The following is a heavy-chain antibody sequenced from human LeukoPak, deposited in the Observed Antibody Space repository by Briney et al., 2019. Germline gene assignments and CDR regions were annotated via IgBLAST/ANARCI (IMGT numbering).Heavy chain of an antibody. Sequence: SQTLSLTCTVSGGSISSGGYYWSWIRQHPGKGLEWIGYIYYSGSTYYNPSLKSRVTISVDTSKNQFSLKLSSVTAADTAVYYCARAPPPYYYGSGPWDFQHWGQGTLVTVSS. CDR3: ARAPPPYYYGSGPWDFQH. CDR1: GGSISSGGYY. J-gene: IGHJ1*01. V-gene: IGHV4-31*03. D-gene: IGHD3-10*01. CDR2: IYYSGST.